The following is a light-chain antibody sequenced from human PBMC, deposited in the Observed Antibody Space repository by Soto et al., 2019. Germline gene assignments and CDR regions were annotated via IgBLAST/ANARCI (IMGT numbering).Light chain of an antibody. J-gene: IGKJ1*01. CDR2: GAS. Sequence: EIVLTQSPGTLSLSPGERATLSCRASQSVSSSYLAWYQQKPGQAPRLLIYGASSRATGIPDRFSGSGSGTDFNLTISTLEPEDGAGYYCQQYGSSPWTFGQGTKVEIK. V-gene: IGKV3-20*01. CDR1: QSVSSSY. CDR3: QQYGSSPWT.